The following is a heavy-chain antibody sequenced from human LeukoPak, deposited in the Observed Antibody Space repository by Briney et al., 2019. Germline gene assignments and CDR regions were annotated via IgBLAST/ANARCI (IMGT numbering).Heavy chain of an antibody. D-gene: IGHD5-24*01. Sequence: SGTLSLTCTVSGGSISSGGYYWSWIRQHPGKGLEWIGYIYYSGSTYYNPSLKGRVTISVDTSKNQFSLKLSSVTAADTAVYYCARRGMATINNYYYYYMDVWGKGTTVTVSS. CDR1: GGSISSGGYY. CDR3: ARRGMATINNYYYYYMDV. J-gene: IGHJ6*03. CDR2: IYYSGST. V-gene: IGHV4-31*03.